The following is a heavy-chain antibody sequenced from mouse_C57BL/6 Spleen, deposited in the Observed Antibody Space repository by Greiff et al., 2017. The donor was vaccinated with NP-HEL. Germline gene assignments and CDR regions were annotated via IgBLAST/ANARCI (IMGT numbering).Heavy chain of an antibody. CDR2: IDPSDSYT. D-gene: IGHD1-1*01. CDR3: ARHYGSSSAWFAY. CDR1: GYTFTSYW. V-gene: IGHV1-50*01. Sequence: VQLQQPGAELVKPGASVKLSCKASGYTFTSYWMQWVKQRPGQGLEWIGEIDPSDSYTNYNQKFKGKATLTVDTSSSTAYMQLSSLTSEDSAVYYCARHYGSSSAWFAYWGQGTLVTVSA. J-gene: IGHJ3*01.